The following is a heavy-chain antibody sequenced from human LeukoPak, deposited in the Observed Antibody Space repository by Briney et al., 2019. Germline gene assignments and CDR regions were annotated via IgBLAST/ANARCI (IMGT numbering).Heavy chain of an antibody. V-gene: IGHV4-34*01. CDR2: INHSGST. CDR1: GGSFSGYH. Sequence: PSETLSLTCAVYGGSFSGYHWSWIRQPPGKGLEWIGEINHSGSTNYNPSLKSRVTISVDTSKNQFSLKLSSVTAADTAVYYCASALSTTVVKGQFDYWGQEPWSPSPQ. J-gene: IGHJ4*01. CDR3: ASALSTTVVKGQFDY. D-gene: IGHD4-23*01.